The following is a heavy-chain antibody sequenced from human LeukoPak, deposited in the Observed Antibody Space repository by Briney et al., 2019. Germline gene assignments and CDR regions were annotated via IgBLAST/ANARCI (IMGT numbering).Heavy chain of an antibody. CDR1: GFTFSAYT. CDR3: AKYLGRFGEILLDWVAGNSGMDV. D-gene: IGHD3-10*01. CDR2: ISSDGSYK. J-gene: IGHJ6*04. Sequence: PGGSLRLSCAAYGFTFSAYTMHWVRQAPGKGLQWVAVISSDGSYKYYADSVKGRFTISRDNSKNTLYLQMNSLRAEDTAVYYCAKYLGRFGEILLDWVAGNSGMDVWGKGTTVTVSS. V-gene: IGHV3-30-3*01.